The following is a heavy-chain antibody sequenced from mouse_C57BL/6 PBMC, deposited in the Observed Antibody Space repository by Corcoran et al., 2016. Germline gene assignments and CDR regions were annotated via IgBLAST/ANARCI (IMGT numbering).Heavy chain of an antibody. CDR3: ARSSPYYDYAYFDV. Sequence: QIQLVQSGPELKKPGETVKISCKASGYTFTTYGMSWVKQAPGKGLKWMGWINTYSGVPTYADDFKGRFAFSLETSASTAYLQINNLKNEDTATYFCARSSPYYDYAYFDVWGTGTTVTVSS. J-gene: IGHJ1*03. V-gene: IGHV9-3*01. CDR2: INTYSGVP. D-gene: IGHD2-4*01. CDR1: GYTFTTYG.